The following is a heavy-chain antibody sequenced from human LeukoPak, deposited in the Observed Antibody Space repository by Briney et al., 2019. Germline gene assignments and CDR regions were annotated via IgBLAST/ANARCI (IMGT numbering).Heavy chain of an antibody. D-gene: IGHD6-19*01. CDR1: GFTFSSYW. J-gene: IGHJ4*02. V-gene: IGHV3-74*01. Sequence: GSLRLSCAASGFTFSSYWMYWVRQAPGKGLVWVSRISSDGSNTNYADSVKGRFTISRDNGKNTLYLQMNSLRAEDTAVYYCARDSGWYSGPYYFDYWGQGTLVTVSS. CDR3: ARDSGWYSGPYYFDY. CDR2: ISSDGSNT.